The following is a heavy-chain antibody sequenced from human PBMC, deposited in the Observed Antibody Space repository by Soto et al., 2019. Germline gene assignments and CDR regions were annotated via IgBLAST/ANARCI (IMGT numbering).Heavy chain of an antibody. CDR3: ARGGPRDGYRDLDY. Sequence: EVQLLESGGDLVQPGGSLRLSCAASGFAFTTYAMTWVRQSPGKGLKWVSCITNSGGSTYFADSVKGRFTISRDNSKSALYLQMSSLSAEDTAVYYCARGGPRDGYRDLDYWGPGTQVTVSS. CDR1: GFAFTTYA. V-gene: IGHV3-23*01. CDR2: ITNSGGST. D-gene: IGHD5-18*01. J-gene: IGHJ4*02.